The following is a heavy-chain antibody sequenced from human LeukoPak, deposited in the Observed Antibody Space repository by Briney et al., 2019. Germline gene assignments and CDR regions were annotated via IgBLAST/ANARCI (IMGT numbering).Heavy chain of an antibody. CDR3: ARDAAGSGSPPYYYYYMDV. D-gene: IGHD3-10*01. V-gene: IGHV4-61*02. J-gene: IGHJ6*03. CDR2: IYTSGST. Sequence: SQTLSLTCTVSGGSISSGSYYWSWIRQPAGKGLEWIGRIYTSGSTNYNPSLKSRVTISVDTSKNQFSLKLSSVTAADTAVYYCARDAAGSGSPPYYYYYMDVWGKGTTVTISS. CDR1: GGSISSGSYY.